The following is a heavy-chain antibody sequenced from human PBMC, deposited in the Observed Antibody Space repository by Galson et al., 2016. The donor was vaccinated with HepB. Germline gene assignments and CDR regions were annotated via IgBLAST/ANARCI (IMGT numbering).Heavy chain of an antibody. D-gene: IGHD2-8*01. J-gene: IGHJ5*02. CDR3: ARYMYESGPVEH. V-gene: IGHV4-30-4*01. Sequence: GEGLEWIGYIYYDGSTYYNPSLKSRITMSIDTSENQFSLKVNSVTASDTAVYYCARYMYESGPVEHWGQGTLVTVSS. CDR2: IYYDGST.